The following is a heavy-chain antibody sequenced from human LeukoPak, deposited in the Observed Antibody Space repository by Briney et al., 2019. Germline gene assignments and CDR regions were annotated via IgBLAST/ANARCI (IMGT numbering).Heavy chain of an antibody. V-gene: IGHV4-34*01. CDR2: INHSGST. J-gene: IGHJ4*02. CDR1: GGSFNDYY. Sequence: PSETLSLTCAVYGGSFNDYYWTWIRQSPGKGLEWIGEINHSGSTSYNPSLKSRVTISVDASKSQFSLKLNSVTAADKAVYYCARDGSGSPFDYWGQGTLVTVSS. CDR3: ARDGSGSPFDY. D-gene: IGHD3-10*01.